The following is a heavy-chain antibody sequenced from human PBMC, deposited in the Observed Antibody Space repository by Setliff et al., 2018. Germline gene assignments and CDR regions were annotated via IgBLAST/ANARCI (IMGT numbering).Heavy chain of an antibody. CDR1: GYSLNTYG. Sequence: ASVKVSCKASGYSLNTYGISWVRQAPGLGLEWMGWISGYNGFIIYAQKFQGRVTMTTDTSTNTAYMELRSLRSDDTAMYYCTRAAREVVVPPSQKRSDYWGQGTLVTVSS. J-gene: IGHJ4*02. V-gene: IGHV1-18*01. CDR2: ISGYNGFI. CDR3: TRAAREVVVPPSQKRSDY. D-gene: IGHD2-2*01.